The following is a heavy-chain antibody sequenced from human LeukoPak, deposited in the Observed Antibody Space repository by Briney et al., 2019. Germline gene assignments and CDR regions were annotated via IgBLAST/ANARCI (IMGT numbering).Heavy chain of an antibody. CDR2: INYSGST. Sequence: SETLSLTCTVSGGSISSGGHYWSWIRQRPGKGLEWIGYINYSGSTYYNPSLKSRVSISLDTSQNHFSLRLSSVTAADTAVYYCAREEAIFGAGYYYGMDVWGQGTTVTVPS. V-gene: IGHV4-31*03. CDR3: AREEAIFGAGYYYGMDV. D-gene: IGHD3-3*01. J-gene: IGHJ6*02. CDR1: GGSISSGGHY.